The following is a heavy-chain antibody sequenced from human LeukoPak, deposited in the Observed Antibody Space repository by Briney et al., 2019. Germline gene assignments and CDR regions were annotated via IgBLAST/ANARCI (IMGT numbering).Heavy chain of an antibody. V-gene: IGHV1-18*01. D-gene: IGHD4-11*01. CDR1: GYTFTSYG. Sequence: VASVKVSCKASGYTFTSYGISWVRQAPGQGLEWMGWVSAYNGNTNYAQKLQGRVTMTTDTSTSTAYMELRSLRSDATAVYYCARVKHDYSNWGDYYYYYMDVWGKGTTVTVSS. J-gene: IGHJ6*03. CDR3: ARVKHDYSNWGDYYYYYMDV. CDR2: VSAYNGNT.